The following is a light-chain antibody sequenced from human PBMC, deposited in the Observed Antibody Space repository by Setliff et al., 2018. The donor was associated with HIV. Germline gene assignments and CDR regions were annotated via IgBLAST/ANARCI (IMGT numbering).Light chain of an antibody. Sequence: SVLTQPPSVSWSPGQSVTISCTGTSSDVGSYNRVSWYQQPPGTAPKLMIYEVNNRPSGVPDRFSGSKSGNTASLTISGLQAEDEADYYCSSYTSISTYVFGTGTKVTVL. V-gene: IGLV2-18*02. CDR2: EVN. CDR1: SSDVGSYNR. CDR3: SSYTSISTYV. J-gene: IGLJ1*01.